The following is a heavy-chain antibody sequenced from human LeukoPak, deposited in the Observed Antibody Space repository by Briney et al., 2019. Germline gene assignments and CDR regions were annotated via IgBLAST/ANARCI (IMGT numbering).Heavy chain of an antibody. J-gene: IGHJ4*02. Sequence: PSETLSLTCTVSGGSISSYYWSWIRQPAGKGLEWIGRIYTSGSTNYNPSLKSRVTISVDTSKNQFSLKLSSVTAADTAVYYCAVIAAAGKDDYWGQGTLVTVSS. D-gene: IGHD6-13*01. CDR1: GGSISSYY. CDR3: AVIAAAGKDDY. CDR2: IYTSGST. V-gene: IGHV4-4*07.